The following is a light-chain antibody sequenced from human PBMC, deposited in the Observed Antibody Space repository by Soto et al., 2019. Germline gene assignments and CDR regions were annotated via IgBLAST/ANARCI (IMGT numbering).Light chain of an antibody. CDR1: SSDVGGYNY. J-gene: IGLJ2*01. V-gene: IGLV2-14*01. CDR3: SSYTRSSTVV. Sequence: QSVLTQPASVSGSPGQSITISCTGTSSDVGGYNYVSWYQQHPGKAPKLIIYNVSNRPSGISDRFSGSKSGNTASLTISGLQAEDESDYYCSSYTRSSTVVFGGGTKLTV. CDR2: NVS.